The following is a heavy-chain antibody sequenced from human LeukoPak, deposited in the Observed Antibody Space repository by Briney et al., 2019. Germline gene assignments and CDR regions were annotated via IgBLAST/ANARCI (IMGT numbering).Heavy chain of an antibody. CDR3: ARGRGIAAAGKPTGYFQH. CDR1: GGSFSGYY. D-gene: IGHD6-13*01. Sequence: SETLSLTCAAYGGSFSGYYWSWIRQPPGKGLEWIGEINHSGSTNYNPSLKSRVTISVDTSKNQFSLKLSSVTAADTAVYYCARGRGIAAAGKPTGYFQHWGQGTLVTVSS. V-gene: IGHV4-34*01. J-gene: IGHJ1*01. CDR2: INHSGST.